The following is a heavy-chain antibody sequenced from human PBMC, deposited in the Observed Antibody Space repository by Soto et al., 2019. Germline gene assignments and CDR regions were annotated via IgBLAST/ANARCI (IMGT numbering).Heavy chain of an antibody. V-gene: IGHV4-30-4*01. J-gene: IGHJ5*02. CDR1: GGSINSGDYY. D-gene: IGHD5-12*01. Sequence: SETVSLTCTVSGGSINSGDYYWTWVRQPPGKGLEWIGYIYYDGNSQHNPSLKSRVTMSIDTSKNQFSLNLSSVTAADTAVYYCARDRRWLPRGPNNWLDLWGQGTQVTVSS. CDR3: ARDRRWLPRGPNNWLDL. CDR2: IYYDGNS.